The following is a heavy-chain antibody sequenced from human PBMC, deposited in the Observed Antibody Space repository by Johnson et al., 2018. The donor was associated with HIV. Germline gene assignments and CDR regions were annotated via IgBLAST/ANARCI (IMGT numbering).Heavy chain of an antibody. CDR2: TSYDEIKK. V-gene: IGHV3-30*03. J-gene: IGHJ3*01. Sequence: QVLLVESGGGLVKPGGSLRLSCAASGFTFSDAWMSWVRQAPGKGLEWVAVTSYDEIKKNYADSVKGRFIISRDNSKNTLYLQMNSLRIEDTAVYYCARDRFGSGRPNAFDLWGQGTMVTVSS. D-gene: IGHD3-10*01. CDR1: GFTFSDAW. CDR3: ARDRFGSGRPNAFDL.